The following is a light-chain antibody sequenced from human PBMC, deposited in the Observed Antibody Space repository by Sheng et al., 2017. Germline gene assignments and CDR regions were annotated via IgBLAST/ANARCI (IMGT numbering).Light chain of an antibody. J-gene: IGKJ1*01. CDR2: GAS. Sequence: EIVLTQSPATLSLSPGDRATLSCRANQDVYNNYLAWYQQKPGQTPRLLISGASTRATGIPDRFSGSGSGTDFTLTISRLEPEDFAVYYCQQYGSSLPWTFGQGTKVEIK. V-gene: IGKV3-20*01. CDR3: QQYGSSLPWT. CDR1: QDVYNNY.